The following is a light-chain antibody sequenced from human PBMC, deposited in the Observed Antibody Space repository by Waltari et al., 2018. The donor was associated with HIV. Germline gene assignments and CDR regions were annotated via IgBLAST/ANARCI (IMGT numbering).Light chain of an antibody. CDR3: QTWATGIQV. CDR1: SGHSSYA. CDR2: LNSDGSH. Sequence: QLVLTQSPSASASLGASVKLTCTLSSGHSSYAIAWHQQQPEKGPRYLMKLNSDGSHLKGDGIPDRFSGSSSGTERYLTISSVQSEDEADYYCQTWATGIQVFGGGTKLTVL. J-gene: IGLJ3*02. V-gene: IGLV4-69*01.